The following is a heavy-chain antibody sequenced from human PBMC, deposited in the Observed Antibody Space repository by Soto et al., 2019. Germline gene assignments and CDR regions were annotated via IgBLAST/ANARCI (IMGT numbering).Heavy chain of an antibody. CDR3: ARDSAIATAGAGNYYYYYGMDV. CDR1: GGSVSSGSYY. Sequence: KSSETLSLTCTVSGGSVSSGSYYWSWIRQPPGKGLEWIGYIYYSGSTNYNPSLKSRVTISVDTSKNQFSLKLSSVTAADTAVYYCARDSAIATAGAGNYYYYYGMDVWGQGTTVTVSS. V-gene: IGHV4-61*01. CDR2: IYYSGST. D-gene: IGHD6-13*01. J-gene: IGHJ6*02.